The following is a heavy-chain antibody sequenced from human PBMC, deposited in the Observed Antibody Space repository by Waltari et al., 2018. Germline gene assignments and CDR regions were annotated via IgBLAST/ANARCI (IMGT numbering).Heavy chain of an antibody. CDR3: AREGIAAYYYYGMDV. CDR1: GFTVSSNY. D-gene: IGHD6-13*01. Sequence: EVQLVESGGGLIQPGGSLRISCAASGFTVSSNYMSCVRPAPGKGLEWVSVIYSGVSTYYADSVKGRFTISRDNSNNTLYLQMNSLRAEDTAVYYCAREGIAAYYYYGMDVWGQGTTVTVSS. CDR2: IYSGVST. J-gene: IGHJ6*02. V-gene: IGHV3-53*01.